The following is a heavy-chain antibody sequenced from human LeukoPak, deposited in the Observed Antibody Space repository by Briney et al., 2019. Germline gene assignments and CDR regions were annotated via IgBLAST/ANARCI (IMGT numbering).Heavy chain of an antibody. CDR2: ITSSSSYI. Sequence: GGSLRLSCAASGFTLSSYSLNWVRQAPGKGLEWVSSITSSSSYIYYTDSVKGRFTISRDNAKNSLFLQMNSLRADDTAVYYCARAAYSSTWYSRYFDLWGRGTLVTVSS. J-gene: IGHJ2*01. CDR1: GFTLSSYS. V-gene: IGHV3-21*01. D-gene: IGHD6-13*01. CDR3: ARAAYSSTWYSRYFDL.